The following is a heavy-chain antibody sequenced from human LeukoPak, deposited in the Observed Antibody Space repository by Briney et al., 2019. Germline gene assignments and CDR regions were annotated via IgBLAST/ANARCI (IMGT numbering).Heavy chain of an antibody. CDR3: ARDTGGRGRLDAFDI. Sequence: SETLSLTCTVSGGSISSYYWSWIRQPPGKGLEWIGYIYYTGSTNYNPSLKSRVTISVDTSKNQFSLKLNSVTAADTAMYYCARDTGGRGRLDAFDIWGQGTMVTVSS. CDR1: GGSISSYY. V-gene: IGHV4-59*01. J-gene: IGHJ3*02. CDR2: IYYTGST. D-gene: IGHD3-10*01.